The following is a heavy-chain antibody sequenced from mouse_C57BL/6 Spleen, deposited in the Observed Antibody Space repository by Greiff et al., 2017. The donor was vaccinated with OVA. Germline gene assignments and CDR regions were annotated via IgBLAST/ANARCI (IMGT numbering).Heavy chain of an antibody. J-gene: IGHJ4*01. CDR2: LSYDGST. CDR3: AREGDYGGYAMDY. Sequence: EVKLMESGPGLVKPSQSLSLTCSVTGYSITSGYYWNWIRQFPGNKLEWMGYLSYDGSTQYNPSLKNRISITRDTSKNQLFLKLNSVTTEDTATYYCAREGDYGGYAMDYWGQGTSVTVSS. V-gene: IGHV3-6*01. D-gene: IGHD2-4*01. CDR1: GYSITSGYY.